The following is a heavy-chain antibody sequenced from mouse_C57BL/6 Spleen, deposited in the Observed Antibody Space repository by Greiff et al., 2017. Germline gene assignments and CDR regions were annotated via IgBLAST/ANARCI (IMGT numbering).Heavy chain of an antibody. Sequence: QVQLQQPGAELVRPGTSVKLSCKASGYTFTSSWIHWVKQRPGQGLEWIGVIDPSASYTNYNQKFKGKATLTVDTSSSTAYLQLSSLTSEDSAVYYCARPYYYGSSLWYLDYWGQGTTLTVSS. D-gene: IGHD1-1*01. CDR3: ARPYYYGSSLWYLDY. J-gene: IGHJ2*01. CDR1: GYTFTSSW. V-gene: IGHV1-59*01. CDR2: IDPSASYT.